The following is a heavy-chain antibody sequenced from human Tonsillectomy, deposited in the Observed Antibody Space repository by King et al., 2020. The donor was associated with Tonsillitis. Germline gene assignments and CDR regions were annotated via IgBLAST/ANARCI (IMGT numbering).Heavy chain of an antibody. CDR2: ISWNSGTI. Sequence: VQLVESGGGLVQPGRSLRLSCAASGFTFDEYAMHWVRQAPGKGLEWVSGISWNSGTIGYADSVRGRFTISRDNAKNSLYLHMNSLRAEDTAFYYCAKATGNLWFGESLGYYFDYWGQGTLVTVSS. J-gene: IGHJ4*02. CDR1: GFTFDEYA. V-gene: IGHV3-9*01. D-gene: IGHD3-10*01. CDR3: AKATGNLWFGESLGYYFDY.